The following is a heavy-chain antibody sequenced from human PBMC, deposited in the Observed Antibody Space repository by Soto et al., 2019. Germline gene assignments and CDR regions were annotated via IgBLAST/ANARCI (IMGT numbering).Heavy chain of an antibody. CDR1: GGSISSGGSY. CDR2: IYYSGNT. V-gene: IGHV4-30-4*01. Sequence: KPSETLSLICTVSGGSISSGGSYWGWIRQPPGKGLEWIGYIYYSGNTYFNPSLKSRVTLSVDTSKNQFSLNLSSVTAADTAVYYCVRYCSTTKCPFDYWGQGTLVTV. J-gene: IGHJ4*02. CDR3: VRYCSTTKCPFDY. D-gene: IGHD2-2*01.